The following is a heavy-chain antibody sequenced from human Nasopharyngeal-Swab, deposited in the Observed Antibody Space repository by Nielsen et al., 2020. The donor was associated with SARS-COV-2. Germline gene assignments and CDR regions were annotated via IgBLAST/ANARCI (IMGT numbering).Heavy chain of an antibody. V-gene: IGHV3-33*01. CDR2: IWYDGSKK. CDR3: VSAGSIEY. CDR1: GFTYKYG. J-gene: IGHJ4*02. Sequence: LKISCVASGFTYKYGMNWVRQAPGKGLEWVSVIWYDGSKKFYAESVKGRFSISRDESKNTVYLQMSSLRVEDTAVYYCVSAGSIEYWGPGTLVTVSS. D-gene: IGHD3-10*01.